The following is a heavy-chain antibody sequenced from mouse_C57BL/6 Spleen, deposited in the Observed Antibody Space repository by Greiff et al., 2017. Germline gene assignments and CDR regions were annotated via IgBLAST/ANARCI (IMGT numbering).Heavy chain of an antibody. Sequence: EVQVVESGAELVKPGASVKLSCTASGFNIKDYYMHWVKQRTEQGLAWIGRFDPEDGETKYAAKFQGKATITADTSSNTAYLQLSRLTSEDTDVYYCTPYCYDRAYWGQGTLVTVSA. CDR1: GFNIKDYY. CDR3: TPYCYDRAY. CDR2: FDPEDGET. J-gene: IGHJ3*01. V-gene: IGHV14-2*01. D-gene: IGHD2-12*01.